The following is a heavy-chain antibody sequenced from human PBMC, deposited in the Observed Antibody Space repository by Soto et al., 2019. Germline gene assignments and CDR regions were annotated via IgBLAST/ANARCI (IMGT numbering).Heavy chain of an antibody. V-gene: IGHV3-30*02. CDR3: AKEVGDTAMVEAPAGSDFDY. CDR2: ILNDGSNR. D-gene: IGHD5-18*01. J-gene: IGHJ4*02. Sequence: PGGSLRLSCAASGFTFSNYGMHWVRQAPGKGLEWVAVILNDGSNRYYADSVKGRFTISRDNSKNTLYLQMNSLRAEDTAVYYCAKEVGDTAMVEAPAGSDFDYWGQGTLVTVSS. CDR1: GFTFSNYG.